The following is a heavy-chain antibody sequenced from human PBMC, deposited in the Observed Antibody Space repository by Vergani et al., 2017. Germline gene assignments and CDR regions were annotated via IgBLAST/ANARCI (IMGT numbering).Heavy chain of an antibody. CDR2: ISSSSSYI. J-gene: IGHJ4*02. Sequence: EVQLVESGGGLVKPGGSLRLSCAASRFTFSSYSMNWVRQAPGKGLEWVSSISSSSSYIYYADSVKGRFTISRDNAKNSLYLQMNSLRAEDTAVYYCARDYGDYLPDYWGQGTLVTVSS. D-gene: IGHD4-17*01. CDR1: RFTFSSYS. V-gene: IGHV3-21*01. CDR3: ARDYGDYLPDY.